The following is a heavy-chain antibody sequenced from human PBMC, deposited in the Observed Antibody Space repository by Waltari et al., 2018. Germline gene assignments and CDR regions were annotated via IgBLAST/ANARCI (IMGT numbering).Heavy chain of an antibody. CDR1: GFTLSSSY. V-gene: IGHV3-74*01. CDR3: ARDGGGNGYIHY. CDR2: INTDGSSA. Sequence: EVQLVESGRGLVQPGGSLRLSCEASGFTLSSSYMHWVRQVPGKGLVWGSRINTDGSSANYADSVKGRFTISRDNGKNTLYLQMNSLRAEDTAVYYCARDGGGNGYIHYWGQGTLVTVSS. J-gene: IGHJ4*02. D-gene: IGHD3-16*01.